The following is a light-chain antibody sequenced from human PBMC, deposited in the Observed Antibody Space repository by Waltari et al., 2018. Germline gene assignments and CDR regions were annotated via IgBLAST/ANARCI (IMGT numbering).Light chain of an antibody. V-gene: IGKV2-30*02. J-gene: IGKJ1*01. CDR3: MQGIHWPLT. CDR1: QSRLHIDGNTY. Sequence: QSRLHIDGNTYLRWFQQRPGQSPRRLFYRVTRPDAGVQNRFSDSGTGTHFTLTIRRVEAEYVGLYFYMQGIHWPLTFGQGTRVEMK. CDR2: RVT.